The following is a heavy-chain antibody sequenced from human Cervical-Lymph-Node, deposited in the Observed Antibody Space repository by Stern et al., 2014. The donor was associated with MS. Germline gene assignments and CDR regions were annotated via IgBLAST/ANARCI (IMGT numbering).Heavy chain of an antibody. CDR3: ASLRYCSGGSCYYYYGLDV. V-gene: IGHV4-39*01. J-gene: IGHJ6*02. Sequence: QVQLVESGPGLVKPSETLSLTCTVSGGSISSSTYYWVWIRQPPGKGLEWIGSLYYSGSTYYNPSLTSRVTMSVDTSKNQFSLQRRSLPAADTAVYYCASLRYCSGGSCYYYYGLDVWGQGTTVTVSS. CDR2: LYYSGST. CDR1: GGSISSSTYY. D-gene: IGHD2-15*01.